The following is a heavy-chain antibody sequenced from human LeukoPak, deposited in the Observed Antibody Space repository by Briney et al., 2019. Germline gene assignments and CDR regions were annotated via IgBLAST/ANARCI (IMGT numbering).Heavy chain of an antibody. CDR2: ISAYNGNT. CDR3: ARDPLLGYCSGGSCRKKNYFDY. J-gene: IGHJ4*02. V-gene: IGHV1-18*01. D-gene: IGHD2-15*01. CDR1: GYTFTSYG. Sequence: ASVKVSCKASGYTFTSYGISRVRQAPGQGLEWMGWISAYNGNTNYAQKLQGRVTMTTDTSTSTAYMELRSLRSDDTAVYYCARDPLLGYCSGGSCRKKNYFDYWGQGTLVTVSS.